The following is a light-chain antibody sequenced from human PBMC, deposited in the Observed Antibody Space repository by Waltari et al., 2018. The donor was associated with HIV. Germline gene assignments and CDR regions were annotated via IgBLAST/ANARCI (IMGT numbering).Light chain of an antibody. CDR1: YSNIGRRT. J-gene: IGLJ2*01. CDR3: AAWDDNLSGPV. V-gene: IGLV1-44*01. CDR2: IHD. Sequence: QSVLTQPPSVSGTPGQRVTISCSGGYSNIGRRTVSWYQHLPGSAPKLLMYIHDHRPSGVAGRFSGSTSGTSASLAISGLQPDDEGDYYCAAWDDNLSGPVFGGGTKLTVL.